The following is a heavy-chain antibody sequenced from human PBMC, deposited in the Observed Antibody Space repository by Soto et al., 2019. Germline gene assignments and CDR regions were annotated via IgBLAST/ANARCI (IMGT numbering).Heavy chain of an antibody. CDR1: GFTFSSYA. J-gene: IGHJ4*02. Sequence: GGSLRLSCAASGFTFSSYAMHWVRQAPGKGLELVAVISYDGSNKYYADSVKGRFTISRDNSKNTLYLQMNSLRAEDTAVYYCARGGGYEDYWGQGTLVTVSS. CDR2: ISYDGSNK. V-gene: IGHV3-30-3*01. CDR3: ARGGGYEDY. D-gene: IGHD3-16*01.